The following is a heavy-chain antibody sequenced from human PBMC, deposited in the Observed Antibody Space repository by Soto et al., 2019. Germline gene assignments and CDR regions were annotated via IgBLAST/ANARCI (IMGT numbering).Heavy chain of an antibody. J-gene: IGHJ4*02. CDR1: GYTFTSYG. CDR3: ARDQDIVVVPAAPDNY. V-gene: IGHV1-18*01. Sequence: GASVKVSCKASGYTFTSYGISWVRQAPGQGLEWMGWISAYNGNTNYAQKLQGRVTMTTDTSTSTAYMELRSLRSDDTAVYYCARDQDIVVVPAAPDNYWGQGTLVTVSS. CDR2: ISAYNGNT. D-gene: IGHD2-2*01.